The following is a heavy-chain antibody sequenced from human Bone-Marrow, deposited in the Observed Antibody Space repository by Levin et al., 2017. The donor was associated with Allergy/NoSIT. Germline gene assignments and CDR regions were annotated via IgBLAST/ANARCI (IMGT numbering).Heavy chain of an antibody. Sequence: GGSLRLSCTASGFTFSTYAMSWVRQAPGKGLEWVSTISRSGTGTHYADSVKGRFTISSDDSKNTLYLQMNSLRVEDTAVYFCVNSRGGYTFGAFDIWGQGTMVTVSS. CDR1: GFTFSTYA. CDR3: VNSRGGYTFGAFDI. V-gene: IGHV3-23*01. D-gene: IGHD5-24*01. J-gene: IGHJ3*02. CDR2: ISRSGTGT.